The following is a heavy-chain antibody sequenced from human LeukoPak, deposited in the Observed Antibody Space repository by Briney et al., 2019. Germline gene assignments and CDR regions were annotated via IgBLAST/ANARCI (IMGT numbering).Heavy chain of an antibody. Sequence: APVKVSCKASGYTFTGYYMHWVRQAPGQGLEWMGRINPNSGGTNYAQKFQGRVTMTRNTSISTAYMELSRLRSDDTAVYYRASESWNYGDWYFDLWGRGTLVTVSS. D-gene: IGHD1-7*01. CDR3: ASESWNYGDWYFDL. CDR2: INPNSGGT. J-gene: IGHJ2*01. CDR1: GYTFTGYY. V-gene: IGHV1-2*06.